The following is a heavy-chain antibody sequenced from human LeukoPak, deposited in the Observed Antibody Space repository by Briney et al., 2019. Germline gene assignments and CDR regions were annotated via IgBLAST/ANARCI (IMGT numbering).Heavy chain of an antibody. CDR3: ARGDCTTTRCKTSPFDY. CDR2: IYSDGTT. J-gene: IGHJ4*02. D-gene: IGHD2-2*01. Sequence: GGSLRLSCAASGFTVSSNYMSWLRQAPGKGLDWLSDIYSDGTTYYADSVKGRFTISRDNAKNTLYLQMKTLRADDTAVYYCARGDCTTTRCKTSPFDYWGQGTLVTVSS. CDR1: GFTVSSNY. V-gene: IGHV3-53*01.